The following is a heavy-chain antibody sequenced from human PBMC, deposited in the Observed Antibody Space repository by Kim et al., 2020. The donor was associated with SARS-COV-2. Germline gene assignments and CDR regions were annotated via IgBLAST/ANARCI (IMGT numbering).Heavy chain of an antibody. J-gene: IGHJ4*02. D-gene: IGHD2-15*01. CDR2: IHPNSGVT. CDR3: ARGTAAD. Sequence: ASVKVSCKTSGYTFTDYYMHWVRQAPGQGLEWMGCIHPNSGVTNSAQKFQGRVTMTRDTSISTAYMELSSLRSDDTAVYYCARGTAADWGQGTLVTVSS. V-gene: IGHV1-2*02. CDR1: GYTFTDYY.